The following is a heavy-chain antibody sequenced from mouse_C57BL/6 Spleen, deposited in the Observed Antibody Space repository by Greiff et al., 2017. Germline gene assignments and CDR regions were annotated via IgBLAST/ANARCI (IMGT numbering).Heavy chain of an antibody. V-gene: IGHV1-18*01. Sequence: EVKLMESGPELVKPGASVKIPCKASGYTFTDYNMDWVKQSHGKSLEWIGDINPNNGGTIYNQKFKGKATLTVDKSSSTAYMELRSLTSEDTAVYYCARCDYYGSSSFDYWGQGTTLTVSS. CDR1: GYTFTDYN. J-gene: IGHJ2*01. CDR3: ARCDYYGSSSFDY. D-gene: IGHD1-1*01. CDR2: INPNNGGT.